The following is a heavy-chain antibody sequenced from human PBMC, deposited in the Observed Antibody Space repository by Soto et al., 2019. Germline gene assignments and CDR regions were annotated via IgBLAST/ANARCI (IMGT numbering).Heavy chain of an antibody. Sequence: PSETLSLTCAVSGGSISSSNWWSWVRQPPGKGLEWIGEIYHSGSTNYNPSLKSRVTISVDKSKNQFSLKLSSVTAADTAVYYCARASRIQFYWFDPWGQGTLVTVSS. J-gene: IGHJ5*02. D-gene: IGHD2-15*01. CDR1: GGSISSSNW. CDR2: IYHSGST. V-gene: IGHV4-4*02. CDR3: ARASRIQFYWFDP.